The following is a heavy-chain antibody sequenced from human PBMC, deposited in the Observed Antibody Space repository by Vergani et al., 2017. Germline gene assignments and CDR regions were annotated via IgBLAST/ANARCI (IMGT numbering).Heavy chain of an antibody. CDR1: GFTFSSYA. D-gene: IGHD2-2*01. J-gene: IGHJ4*02. CDR3: AKRPAAGIDS. V-gene: IGHV3-23*01. CDR2: ISGSGGST. Sequence: EVQLLESGGGLVQPGGSLRLSCAASGFTFSSYAMSWVRQAPGKGLEWVSTISGSGGSTHYADSVKGRFTISRDNSKNTLYLQMNSLRAEDTAVYFCAKRPAAGIDSWGQGTLVTVSS.